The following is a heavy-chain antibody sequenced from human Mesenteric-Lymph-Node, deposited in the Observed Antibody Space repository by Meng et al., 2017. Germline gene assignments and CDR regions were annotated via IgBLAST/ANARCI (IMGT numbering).Heavy chain of an antibody. Sequence: VQPQQWGAGLLKPSEPLPLTCAVYGGSFSGYYWSWIRQPPGKGLEWIGEINHSGSTNYNPSLKSRVTISVDTSKNQFSLKLSSVTAADTAVYYCATRGGDDYGDYRNWFDPWGQGTLVTVSS. CDR3: ATRGGDDYGDYRNWFDP. V-gene: IGHV4-34*01. CDR1: GGSFSGYY. J-gene: IGHJ5*02. CDR2: INHSGST. D-gene: IGHD4-17*01.